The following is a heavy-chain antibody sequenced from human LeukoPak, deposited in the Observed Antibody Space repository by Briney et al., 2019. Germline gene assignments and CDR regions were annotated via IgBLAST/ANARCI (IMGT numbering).Heavy chain of an antibody. CDR1: GLTLSKYW. CDR3: ARDQMYSSGWSLFSSDY. CDR2: IGADGNDK. J-gene: IGHJ4*02. D-gene: IGHD6-19*01. Sequence: GGSMRLSCAVSGLTLSKYWMTWVRQLPGKGLEWVANIGADGNDKFYLNSVKGRFSISRDNAKNSLYLQMISLRAEDTAVYYCARDQMYSSGWSLFSSDYWGQGTLVTVSS. V-gene: IGHV3-7*01.